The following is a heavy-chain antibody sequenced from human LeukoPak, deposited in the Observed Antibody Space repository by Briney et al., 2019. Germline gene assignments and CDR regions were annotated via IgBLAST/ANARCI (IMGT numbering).Heavy chain of an antibody. Sequence: GGSLRLSCAASGFTFSSMNWVRQAPGKGLEWVSSISSSSSYIYYADSVKGRFTISRDNAKNSLYLQMNSLRAEDTAVFYCATNDYGASDYWGQGTLVTVSS. V-gene: IGHV3-21*01. CDR1: GFTFSS. D-gene: IGHD4-17*01. CDR2: ISSSSSYI. CDR3: ATNDYGASDY. J-gene: IGHJ4*02.